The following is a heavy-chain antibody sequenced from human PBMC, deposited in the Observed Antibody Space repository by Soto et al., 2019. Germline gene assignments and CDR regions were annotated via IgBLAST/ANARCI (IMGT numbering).Heavy chain of an antibody. V-gene: IGHV4-31*11. CDR2: IYFSGST. D-gene: IGHD6-13*01. J-gene: IGHJ6*03. Sequence: QLQLQESGPGLVKPSQTLSLTCAVSGGSISNGGYYWSWIRQHPGKGLEWIGSIYFSGSTYYNPSLKSRVTISVATHKNQFSLKLSSVTAADPAVYYCARDSQSQQPNHRWGGGYMDVWGKGTTVTVSS. CDR1: GGSISNGGYY. CDR3: ARDSQSQQPNHRWGGGYMDV.